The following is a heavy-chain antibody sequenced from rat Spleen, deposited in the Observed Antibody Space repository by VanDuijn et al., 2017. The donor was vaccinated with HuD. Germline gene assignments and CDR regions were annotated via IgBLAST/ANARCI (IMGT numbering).Heavy chain of an antibody. D-gene: IGHD1-12*03. V-gene: IGHV5-19*01. CDR1: GFTFSNYG. J-gene: IGHJ1*01. CDR2: ISPSGGST. Sequence: EVQLAESGGGLVQPGRSLKLSCAASGFTFSNYGMHWIRQAPTKGLEWVATISPSGGSTYYRDSVKGRFTISRDNAKSTLYLQMNSLRSEDTATYYCARFYDGYYHWYFDLWGPGTMVTVSS. CDR3: ARFYDGYYHWYFDL.